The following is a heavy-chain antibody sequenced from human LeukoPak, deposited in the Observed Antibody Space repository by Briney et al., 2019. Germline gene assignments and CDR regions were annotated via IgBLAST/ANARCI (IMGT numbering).Heavy chain of an antibody. CDR2: ISAYNGNT. CDR1: GYTFTSYG. D-gene: IGHD6-19*01. J-gene: IGHJ5*02. V-gene: IGHV1-18*01. Sequence: ASVRFSCKAFGYTFTSYGISWVRQGPGQGLEWMGWISAYNGNTNYAQELQGRVTMTTDTSTSTAYLELRSLRSDDTAVYYCARGGGLVPGTWFDPWGQGTLVTVSS. CDR3: ARGGGLVPGTWFDP.